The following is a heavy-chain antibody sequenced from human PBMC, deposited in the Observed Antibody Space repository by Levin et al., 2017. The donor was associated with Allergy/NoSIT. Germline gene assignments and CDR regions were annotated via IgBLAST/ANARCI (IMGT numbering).Heavy chain of an antibody. Sequence: TLSLTCTVSGGSISSGGYYWSWIRQHPGKGLEWIGYIYYSGSTYYNPSLKSRVTISVDTSKNQFSLKLSSVTAADTAVYYCATGYCSGGSCYPRNYYYYMDVWGKGTTVTVSS. V-gene: IGHV4-31*03. CDR2: IYYSGST. D-gene: IGHD2-15*01. CDR1: GGSISSGGYY. CDR3: ATGYCSGGSCYPRNYYYYMDV. J-gene: IGHJ6*03.